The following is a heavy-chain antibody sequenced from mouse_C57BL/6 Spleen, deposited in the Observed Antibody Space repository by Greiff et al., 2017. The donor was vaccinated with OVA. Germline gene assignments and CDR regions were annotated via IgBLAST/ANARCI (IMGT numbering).Heavy chain of an antibody. Sequence: QVQLKESGPELVKPGASVKISCKASGYAFSSSWMNWVKQRPGKGLEWIGRIYPGDGDTNYNGKFKGKATLTADKSSSTAYMQLSSLTSEDSAVYFCASDYYGSSPDYFDYWGQGTTLTVSS. D-gene: IGHD1-1*01. V-gene: IGHV1-82*01. CDR3: ASDYYGSSPDYFDY. CDR2: IYPGDGDT. CDR1: GYAFSSSW. J-gene: IGHJ2*01.